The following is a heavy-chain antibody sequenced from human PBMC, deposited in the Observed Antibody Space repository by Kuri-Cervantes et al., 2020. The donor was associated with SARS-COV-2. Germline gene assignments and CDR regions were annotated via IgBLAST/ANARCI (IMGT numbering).Heavy chain of an antibody. CDR2: ISAYNGNT. V-gene: IGHV1-18*01. CDR3: ARDIPGGFDWLLRSDYYYYYMDV. Sequence: ASVQVSCKASGYTFTSYGISWVRQAPGQGLEWMGWISAYNGNTNYAQKLQGRVTMTTDTSTSTAYMELRSLRSDDTAVYYCARDIPGGFDWLLRSDYYYYYMDVWGKGTTVTVSS. J-gene: IGHJ6*03. CDR1: GYTFTSYG. D-gene: IGHD3-9*01.